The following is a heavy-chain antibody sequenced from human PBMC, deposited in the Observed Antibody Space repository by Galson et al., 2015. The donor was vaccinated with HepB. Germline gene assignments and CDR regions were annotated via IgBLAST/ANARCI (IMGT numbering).Heavy chain of an antibody. Sequence: QSGAEVKKPGESLRISCTGSGYSFTNYWIAWVRQMPGKGLEWMGRIDPSDSYTNYSPSFRGHVTISADKSISTAYLQWSGLKASDTAMYYCARRDGSNKFDYWGQGTLVTVSS. D-gene: IGHD5-24*01. J-gene: IGHJ4*02. CDR2: IDPSDSYT. CDR3: ARRDGSNKFDY. CDR1: GYSFTNYW. V-gene: IGHV5-10-1*01.